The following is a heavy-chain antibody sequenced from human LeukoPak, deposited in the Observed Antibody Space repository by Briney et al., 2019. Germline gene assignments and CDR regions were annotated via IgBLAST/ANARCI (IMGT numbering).Heavy chain of an antibody. J-gene: IGHJ4*02. CDR1: GGSISSNSYY. V-gene: IGHV4-39*01. D-gene: IGHD1-14*01. CDR2: IYYSGST. CDR3: ARRPITGYFDY. Sequence: PSETLSLTCTVSGGSISSNSYYWGWIRQPPGKGLEWIGSIYYSGSTYYNPSLKGRVTISVDTSKNQFSLKLSSVPATDTAVYYCARRPITGYFDYWGQGTLVTVSS.